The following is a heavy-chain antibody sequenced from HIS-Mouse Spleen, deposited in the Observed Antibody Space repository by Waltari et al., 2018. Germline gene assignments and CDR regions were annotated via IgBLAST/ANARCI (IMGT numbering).Heavy chain of an antibody. Sequence: QLQLQESGPGLVKPSETLSLTCTVSGGSISSSSYYWGWIRPPPGKGLDWLGGINCSGSTYYNPSLKSRVTISVDTSKNQFSLKLSSVTAADTAVYYCAREIPYSSSWYDWYFDLWGRGTLVTVYS. CDR3: AREIPYSSSWYDWYFDL. D-gene: IGHD6-13*01. CDR1: GGSISSSSYY. J-gene: IGHJ2*01. CDR2: INCSGST. V-gene: IGHV4-39*07.